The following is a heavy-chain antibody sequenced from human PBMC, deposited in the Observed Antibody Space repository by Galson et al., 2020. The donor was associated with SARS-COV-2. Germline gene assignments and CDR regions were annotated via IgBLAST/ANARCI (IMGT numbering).Heavy chain of an antibody. J-gene: IGHJ6*02. V-gene: IGHV3-33*06. CDR1: GFTFSSYG. CDR3: AKTYSNYYEPDYYYGMDG. Sequence: GGSLRLSCAASGFTFSSYGMHWVRQAPGKGLEWVAVIWYDGSNKYYADSVKGRFTISRDNSKNTLYLQMNSLRAEDTAVYYCAKTYSNYYEPDYYYGMDGWGQGTTVTVSS. D-gene: IGHD4-4*01. CDR2: IWYDGSNK.